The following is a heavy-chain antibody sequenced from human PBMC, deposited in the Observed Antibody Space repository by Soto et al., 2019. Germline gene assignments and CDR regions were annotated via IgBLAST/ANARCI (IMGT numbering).Heavy chain of an antibody. V-gene: IGHV1-69*13. D-gene: IGHD5-12*01. J-gene: IGHJ1*01. CDR2: IIPVFGRP. Sequence: SVKVSCKASGGTFSSFGISWVRQAPGQGLEWMGGIIPVFGRPNYAQRFRGRLTITADGSTNTSYMELIDLTSEDTAVYYCAREASGYDFWGQGTQVTVSS. CDR3: AREASGYDF. CDR1: GGTFSSFG.